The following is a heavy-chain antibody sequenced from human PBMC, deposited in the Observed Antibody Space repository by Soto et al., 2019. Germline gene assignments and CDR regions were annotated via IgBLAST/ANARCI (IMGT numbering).Heavy chain of an antibody. CDR2: IYYSGST. J-gene: IGHJ4*02. V-gene: IGHV4-59*01. Sequence: QVQLQESGPGLVKPSETLSLTCTVSGGCISSYYWSWIRQPPGKGLEWIGYIYYSGSTNYNPSLKSRVAISVDTSKNQFSLKLSSVTGADTAVYYYANLNSSSWAFDYWGQGTLVTLSS. CDR1: GGCISSYY. D-gene: IGHD6-13*01. CDR3: ANLNSSSWAFDY.